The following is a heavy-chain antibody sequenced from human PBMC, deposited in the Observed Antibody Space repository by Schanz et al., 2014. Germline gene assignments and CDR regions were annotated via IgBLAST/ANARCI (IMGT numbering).Heavy chain of an antibody. CDR3: ARENTAVAGMPRVMDV. Sequence: QVQLVQSGAEVKKPGSSVKVSCKTSGGTFSNFGITWVRQAPGQGLEWMGRVSPYSGDTNYAQMFQGRVTMTTDTSISTAYMELSRLTSDDTAVFFCARENTAVAGMPRVMDVWGQGTTVTVTS. V-gene: IGHV1-2*06. D-gene: IGHD6-19*01. J-gene: IGHJ6*02. CDR1: GGTFSNFG. CDR2: VSPYSGDT.